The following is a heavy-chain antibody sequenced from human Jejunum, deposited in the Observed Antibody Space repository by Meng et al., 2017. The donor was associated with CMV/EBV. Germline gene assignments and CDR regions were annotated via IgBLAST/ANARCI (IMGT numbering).Heavy chain of an antibody. Sequence: CQASGFTFDIYWMHWVRQAPGKGLVWVSRINPDGTTTNYADSVKGRFTISRDNAKNTLYLQMSGLRVEDTAVYYCARDWSGYIDYWGQGNLVTVSS. CDR1: GFTFDIYW. V-gene: IGHV3-74*01. J-gene: IGHJ4*02. CDR3: ARDWSGYIDY. CDR2: INPDGTTT. D-gene: IGHD3-3*01.